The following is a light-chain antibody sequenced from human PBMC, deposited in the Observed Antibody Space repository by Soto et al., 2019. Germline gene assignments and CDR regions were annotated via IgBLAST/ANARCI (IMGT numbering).Light chain of an antibody. CDR1: QSVTKY. Sequence: EVVLTQSPATLSLSPGERATLSCRASQSVTKYLAWYKQKPGQALRLLIYDVSKRATGIPARFSGSGSETDFSLTISSLEPGDFAVYYCHHRSNWPLTFGGGTKLEIK. J-gene: IGKJ4*01. CDR3: HHRSNWPLT. CDR2: DVS. V-gene: IGKV3-11*01.